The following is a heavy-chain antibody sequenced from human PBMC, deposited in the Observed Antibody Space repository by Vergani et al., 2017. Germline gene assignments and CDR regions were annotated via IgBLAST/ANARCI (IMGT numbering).Heavy chain of an antibody. J-gene: IGHJ6*03. Sequence: QVQLQQWGPGLVKPSETLSLTCTVSGGSISSSSYYWGWIRQPPGKGLEWIGSIYYSGSTYYNPSLKSRVTISVDTSKNQFSLKLSSVTAADTAVYYCARHPWIQLWLRSYYYYMDVWGKGTTVTVSS. CDR2: IYYSGST. CDR3: ARHPWIQLWLRSYYYYMDV. CDR1: GGSISSSSYY. D-gene: IGHD5-18*01. V-gene: IGHV4-39*01.